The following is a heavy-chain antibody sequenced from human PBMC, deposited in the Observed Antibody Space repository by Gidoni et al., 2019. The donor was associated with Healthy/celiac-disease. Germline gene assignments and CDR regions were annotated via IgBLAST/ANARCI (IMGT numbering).Heavy chain of an antibody. CDR2: ISSSSSYI. CDR3: ARVLPLGGYYYGMDV. J-gene: IGHJ6*02. D-gene: IGHD3-16*01. CDR1: GFTSSSYS. V-gene: IGHV3-21*01. Sequence: EVKLVESGGGLVKPGGSLRRSCAACGFTSSSYSLNWVRQAPGKGLEWVSSISSSSSYIYYADSVKGRFTISRDNAKNSLYLQMNSLRAEDTAVYYCARVLPLGGYYYGMDVWGQGTTVTVSS.